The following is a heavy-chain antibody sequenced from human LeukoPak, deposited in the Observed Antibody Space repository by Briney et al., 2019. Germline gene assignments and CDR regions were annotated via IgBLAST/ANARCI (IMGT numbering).Heavy chain of an antibody. CDR2: ISFDGSNK. CDR3: AKEPAAMRRYYYMDV. Sequence: PGGSLRLSCVASGFTFSSFAIHWVRQAPGKGLEWVALISFDGSNKYYADSVKGRFTISRDNSKNTLYLQMDSLRAEDTAVYYCAKEPAAMRRYYYMDVWGKGTTVTVSS. CDR1: GFTFSSFA. V-gene: IGHV3-30-3*01. J-gene: IGHJ6*03. D-gene: IGHD2-2*01.